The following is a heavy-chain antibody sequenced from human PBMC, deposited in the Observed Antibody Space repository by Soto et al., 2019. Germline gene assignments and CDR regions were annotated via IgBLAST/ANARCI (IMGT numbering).Heavy chain of an antibody. CDR3: AKGARYSRGTIWFDT. J-gene: IGHJ5*02. CDR1: GFIFSNFV. D-gene: IGHD6-19*01. CDR2: ISGSGTTT. Sequence: EVQLLELGGGLVQPGGSLRLSCAASGFIFSNFVMSWVRQAPGKGLEWVSAISGSGTTTYSADSVKGRFTISRDNSKNTLYLQMNSLRAEDTAVYYCAKGARYSRGTIWFDTWGQGTLVTVSS. V-gene: IGHV3-23*01.